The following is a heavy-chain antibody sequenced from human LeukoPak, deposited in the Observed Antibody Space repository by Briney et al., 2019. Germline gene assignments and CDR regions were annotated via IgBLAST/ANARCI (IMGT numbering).Heavy chain of an antibody. CDR1: GFTFSSYA. CDR2: ISYDGPNK. V-gene: IGHV3-30*04. CDR3: AREPFGYSYAYPLHYFDY. J-gene: IGHJ4*02. D-gene: IGHD5-18*01. Sequence: GGSLRLSCAASGFTFSSYAMHWVRQAPGKGLEWVAVISYDGPNKYYEDSVKGRFTISRDNSKNKVYLQMNSLRAEDTAVYYCAREPFGYSYAYPLHYFDYWGQGSLVTVSS.